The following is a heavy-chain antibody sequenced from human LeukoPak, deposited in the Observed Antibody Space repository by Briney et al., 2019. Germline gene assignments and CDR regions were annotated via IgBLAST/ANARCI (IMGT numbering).Heavy chain of an antibody. CDR3: ARDAPYSSSWCGRLDY. J-gene: IGHJ4*02. CDR1: GGTFSSYA. CDR2: IIPIFGTA. V-gene: IGHV1-69*13. D-gene: IGHD6-13*01. Sequence: ASVKVSCKASGGTFSSYAISWVRQAPGQGLEWMGGIIPIFGTANYAQKFQGRVTITADESTSTAYMELSSLRSEDTAVYYCARDAPYSSSWCGRLDYWGQGTLVTVSS.